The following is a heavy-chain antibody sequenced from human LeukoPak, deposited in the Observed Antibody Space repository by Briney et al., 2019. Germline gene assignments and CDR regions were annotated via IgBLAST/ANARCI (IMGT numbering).Heavy chain of an antibody. CDR3: ATEVRGLNLDY. V-gene: IGHV1-24*01. CDR1: GYTFTGYY. D-gene: IGHD3-10*01. J-gene: IGHJ4*02. CDR2: FDPEDGET. Sequence: GASVKVSCKASGYTFTGYYMHWVRQAPGQGLEWMGGFDPEDGETIYAQKFQGRVTMTEDTSTDTAYMELSSLRSEDTAVYYCATEVRGLNLDYWGQGTLVTVSS.